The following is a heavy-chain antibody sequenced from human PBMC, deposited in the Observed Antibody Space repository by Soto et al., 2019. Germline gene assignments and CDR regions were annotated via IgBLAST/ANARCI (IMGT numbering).Heavy chain of an antibody. CDR3: ARVNRSSSWSKTYYYYGMDV. CDR1: GYTFTSYC. J-gene: IGHJ6*02. Sequence: ASVNLSCKSSGYTFTSYCISWVRQAPGQGLECMGWISAYNGNTNYAQKLQGRVTMTTDTSTSTAYMELRSLRSDDTAVYYCARVNRSSSWSKTYYYYGMDVWGQGTTVTVSS. D-gene: IGHD6-13*01. V-gene: IGHV1-18*04. CDR2: ISAYNGNT.